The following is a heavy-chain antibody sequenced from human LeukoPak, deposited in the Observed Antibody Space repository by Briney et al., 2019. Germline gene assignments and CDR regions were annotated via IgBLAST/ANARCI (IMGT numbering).Heavy chain of an antibody. CDR2: TYYTSKLCN. J-gene: IGHJ4*02. D-gene: IGHD1-1*01. CDR3: ARGAELAYFDS. CDR1: RDSLSRDSPV. Sequence: LTPSLPRAISRDSLSRDSPVWKCIRQSPSRGLEWLGRTYYTSKLCNDYAVSVKDRITSNPDTSKNHFSLHLSSVTPQDTGLYYCARGAELAYFDSGGPETVDTVSS. V-gene: IGHV6-1*01.